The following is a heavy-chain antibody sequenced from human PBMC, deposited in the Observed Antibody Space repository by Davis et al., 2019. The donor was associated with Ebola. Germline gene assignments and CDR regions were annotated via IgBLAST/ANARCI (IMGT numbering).Heavy chain of an antibody. J-gene: IGHJ6*02. CDR3: ASGDGRGNSYDMDV. V-gene: IGHV3-7*03. Sequence: GGSLRLSCAASGFTFSSYSMNWVRQAPGKGPEWVAIIKQDGGEKYYVDSVKGRFTISRDNAKNSLFLQMNSLRAEDTALYYCASGDGRGNSYDMDVWGQGTTVTVSS. CDR1: GFTFSSYS. CDR2: IKQDGGEK. D-gene: IGHD4-23*01.